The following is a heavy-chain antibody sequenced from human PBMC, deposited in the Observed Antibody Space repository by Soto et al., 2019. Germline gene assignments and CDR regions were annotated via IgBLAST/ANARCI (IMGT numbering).Heavy chain of an antibody. V-gene: IGHV4-4*07. D-gene: IGHD6-19*01. J-gene: IGHJ5*02. CDR3: AREAGPDRWFDP. CDR1: GASISIYF. Sequence: SETLSLTCTVSGASISIYFWTWIRHPAGKGLDWIGRISTSGTTNYNPSLKSRVTMSVDTSKNHFSLNLSSVTAADTAVYYCAREAGPDRWFDPWGQGTLVTVSS. CDR2: ISTSGTT.